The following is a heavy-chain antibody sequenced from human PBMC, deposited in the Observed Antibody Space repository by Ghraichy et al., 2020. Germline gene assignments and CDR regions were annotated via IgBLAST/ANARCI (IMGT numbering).Heavy chain of an antibody. J-gene: IGHJ3*02. Sequence: SETLSLTCAVYGGSFSGYYWSWIRQPPGKGLEWIGEINHSGSTNYNPSLKSRVTISVDTSKNQFSLKLSSVTAADTAVYYCARVRKIFGVVIKYAFDIWGQGTMVTVSS. CDR3: ARVRKIFGVVIKYAFDI. D-gene: IGHD3-3*01. CDR2: INHSGST. V-gene: IGHV4-34*01. CDR1: GGSFSGYY.